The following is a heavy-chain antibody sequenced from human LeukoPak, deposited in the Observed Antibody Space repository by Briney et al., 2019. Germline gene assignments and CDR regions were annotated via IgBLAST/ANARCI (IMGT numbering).Heavy chain of an antibody. D-gene: IGHD2-8*01. V-gene: IGHV3-23*01. CDR1: GLTFSSYA. CDR2: ISGSGGST. J-gene: IGHJ4*02. CDR3: AKPSYCTNGVCYSSSWYYFDY. Sequence: PGGSLRLSCAASGLTFSSYAMSWVRQAPGKGLEWVSAISGSGGSTYYADSVKGRFTISRDNSKNTLYLQMNSLRAEDTAVYYCAKPSYCTNGVCYSSSWYYFDYWGQGTLVTVSS.